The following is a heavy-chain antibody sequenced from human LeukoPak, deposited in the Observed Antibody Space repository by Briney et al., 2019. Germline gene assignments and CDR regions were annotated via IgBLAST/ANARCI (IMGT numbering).Heavy chain of an antibody. CDR2: LYHGDSDA. V-gene: IGHV5-51*01. CDR1: GYSFTNYW. J-gene: IGHJ4*02. D-gene: IGHD6-13*01. Sequence: GESLKISCKGSGYSFTNYWIGWVRQMPGKGLEWMGILYHGDSDARYSPSFQGQVTISADKSISTAYLQWSSLKASDTAMYYCARHRGYYFDYWGQGTLVTVSP. CDR3: ARHRGYYFDY.